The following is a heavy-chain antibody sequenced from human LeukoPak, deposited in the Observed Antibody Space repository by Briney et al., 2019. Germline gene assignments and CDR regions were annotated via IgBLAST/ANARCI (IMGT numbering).Heavy chain of an antibody. V-gene: IGHV3-74*01. CDR2: INSDGSSR. CDR3: ARDGPRPYSYGPIDY. Sequence: GGSLRLSCAASGFTFSAYWMHWVRQAPGKGLVWVSRINSDGSSRTYADSVKGRFTISRDNSKNTLYLQMDSLRAEDTAVYYCARDGPRPYSYGPIDYWGQGTLVTVSS. D-gene: IGHD5-18*01. CDR1: GFTFSAYW. J-gene: IGHJ4*02.